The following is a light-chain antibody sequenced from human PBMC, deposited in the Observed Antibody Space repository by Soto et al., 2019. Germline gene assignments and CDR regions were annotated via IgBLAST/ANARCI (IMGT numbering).Light chain of an antibody. J-gene: IGKJ1*01. Sequence: ESVLTQSPGTLSLSPGERAALSCRASQSVSANYLAWYQQKPGQAPRFLIYGASSRATGIPDRFSGSGSGTDFTLTISRLEPEDFSVYYCQQYGSSPPTFGQGTKVEIK. CDR3: QQYGSSPPT. CDR1: QSVSANY. V-gene: IGKV3-20*01. CDR2: GAS.